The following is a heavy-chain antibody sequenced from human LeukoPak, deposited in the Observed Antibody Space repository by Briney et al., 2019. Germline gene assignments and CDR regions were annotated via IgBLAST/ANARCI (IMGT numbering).Heavy chain of an antibody. CDR3: ASGYSSGWYGVAFDI. J-gene: IGHJ3*02. Sequence: GGSLRLSCAASGFIFSSYSMNWVRQAPGKGLEWVSYISSSSSTIYYADSVKGRFTISRDNAKNSLYLQMNSLRAEDTAVYYCASGYSSGWYGVAFDIWGQGTMVTASS. D-gene: IGHD6-19*01. CDR1: GFIFSSYS. V-gene: IGHV3-48*01. CDR2: ISSSSSTI.